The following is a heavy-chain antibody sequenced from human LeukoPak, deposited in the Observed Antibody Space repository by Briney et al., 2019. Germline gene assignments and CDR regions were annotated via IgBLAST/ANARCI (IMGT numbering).Heavy chain of an antibody. Sequence: GGSLRLSCADSGFTFSSYAMSWVRQAPGKGLEWVSAISGSGGSTYYADSVKGRFTISRDNSKNTLYLQMNSLRAEDTAVYYCARSAYGSGSYMGQFDYWGQGTLVTVSS. V-gene: IGHV3-23*01. J-gene: IGHJ4*02. CDR1: GFTFSSYA. CDR3: ARSAYGSGSYMGQFDY. D-gene: IGHD3-10*01. CDR2: ISGSGGST.